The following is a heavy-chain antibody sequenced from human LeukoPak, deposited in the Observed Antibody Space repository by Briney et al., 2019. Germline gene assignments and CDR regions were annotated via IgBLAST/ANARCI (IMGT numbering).Heavy chain of an antibody. D-gene: IGHD3-16*01. J-gene: IGHJ5*02. Sequence: SETLSLTCTVSGGSISSSSYYWGWIRQPPGKGLEWIGSIYYSGSTYYNPSLKSRVTISVDTSKNQFSLKLSSVTAADTAVYYCASPPRYRIDSLGNWFDPWGQGTLVTVSS. CDR3: ASPPRYRIDSLGNWFDP. V-gene: IGHV4-39*07. CDR1: GGSISSSSYY. CDR2: IYYSGST.